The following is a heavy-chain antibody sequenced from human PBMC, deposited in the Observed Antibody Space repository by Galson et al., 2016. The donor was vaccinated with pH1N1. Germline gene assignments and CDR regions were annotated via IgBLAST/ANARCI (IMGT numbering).Heavy chain of an antibody. CDR1: GYTFTNYE. D-gene: IGHD1-26*01. CDR2: MNPNSGNT. J-gene: IGHJ6*03. V-gene: IGHV1-8*01. CDR3: ARGGCVIGSIRTGTHFDMEV. Sequence: SVKVSCKASGYTFTNYEINWVRQATGQGLEWMGWMNPNSGNTGYAQKFQGRVTITRNTSISTAYMELSSLRSEDTALYYCARGGCVIGSIRTGTHFDMEVWGEGTTVTVTS.